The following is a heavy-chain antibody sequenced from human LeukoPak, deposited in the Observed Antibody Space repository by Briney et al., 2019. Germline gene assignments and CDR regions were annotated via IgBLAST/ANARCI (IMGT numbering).Heavy chain of an antibody. V-gene: IGHV3-23*01. D-gene: IGHD3-3*01. Sequence: GGSLRLSCAASGFTFSSYAMSWVRQAPGKGLEWVSAISGSGGSTYYADSVKGRFTISRDNSKNTLYLQMNSLRAEDTAVYYCAKDRLDSRYYDFWSGYSPFDYWGQGTLVTVSS. CDR3: AKDRLDSRYYDFWSGYSPFDY. CDR2: ISGSGGST. CDR1: GFTFSSYA. J-gene: IGHJ4*02.